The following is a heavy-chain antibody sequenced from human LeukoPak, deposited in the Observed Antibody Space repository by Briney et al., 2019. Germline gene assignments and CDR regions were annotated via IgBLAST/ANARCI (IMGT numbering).Heavy chain of an antibody. CDR1: GYTFTGYY. Sequence: ASVKVSCKASGYTFTGYYMHWVRQAPGQGLEWMGWINPNSGGTNYAQKFQGRVTMTRDTFISTAYMELGRLRSDDTAVYYCARSVVVPAAMLVGNAFDIWGQGTMVTVSS. J-gene: IGHJ3*02. CDR2: INPNSGGT. CDR3: ARSVVVPAAMLVGNAFDI. D-gene: IGHD2-2*01. V-gene: IGHV1-2*02.